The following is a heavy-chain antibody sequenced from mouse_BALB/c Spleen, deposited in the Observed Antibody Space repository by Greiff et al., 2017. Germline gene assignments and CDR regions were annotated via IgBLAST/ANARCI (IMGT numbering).Heavy chain of an antibody. CDR1: GYTFTNYW. J-gene: IGHJ3*01. CDR2: IYPGGGYT. CDR3: ARRITTRTWFAY. Sequence: VQLQQSGAELVRPGTSVKISCKASGYTFTNYWLGWVKQRPGHGLEWIGDIYPGGGYTNYNEKFKGKATLTADTSSSTAYMQLSSLTSEDSAVYFCARRITTRTWFAYWGQGTLVTVSA. V-gene: IGHV1-63*02. D-gene: IGHD2-4*01.